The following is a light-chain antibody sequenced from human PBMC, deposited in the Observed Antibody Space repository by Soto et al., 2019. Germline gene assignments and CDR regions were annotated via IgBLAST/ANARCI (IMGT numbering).Light chain of an antibody. CDR1: QSVSSN. CDR3: QQYNNWPRT. CDR2: GAS. J-gene: IGKJ1*01. Sequence: EIVMTQSPATLSVSPGERATLSGRASQSVSSNLAWYQQKPGQAPRLLIYGASTRATGIPARFSGSGSGTEFTFPISSLQSEDFAVYYCQQYNNWPRTVGQGTKVDIK. V-gene: IGKV3-15*01.